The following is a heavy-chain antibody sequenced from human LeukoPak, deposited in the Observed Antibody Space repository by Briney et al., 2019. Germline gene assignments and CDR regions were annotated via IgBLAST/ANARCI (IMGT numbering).Heavy chain of an antibody. D-gene: IGHD3-10*01. Sequence: SQTLSLTCTVSGGSISSGGYYWSWIRQHPGKGLEWIGYIYYSGSTYYNPSLKSRVTISVDTSKNQFSLKLSSVTAADTAVYYCARVSIRGVIPYYYGMDVWGQGTTVTVSS. CDR3: ARVSIRGVIPYYYGMDV. CDR2: IYYSGST. CDR1: GGSISSGGYY. J-gene: IGHJ6*02. V-gene: IGHV4-31*03.